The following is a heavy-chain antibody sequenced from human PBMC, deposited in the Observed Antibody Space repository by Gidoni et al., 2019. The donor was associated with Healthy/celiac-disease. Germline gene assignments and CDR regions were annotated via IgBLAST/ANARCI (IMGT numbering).Heavy chain of an antibody. V-gene: IGHV3-23*01. D-gene: IGHD6-13*01. J-gene: IGHJ4*02. CDR2: ISGGGGST. Sequence: EVQLLESGGGLVQPGGSLRLSCAASGSSFSSYAMSWVRQAPGMGLGWFSAISGGGGSTYYADPVKGRFTISRNNSKNTLYLQLNSLRAEDTAVYYCAHYIAAAVFDYWGQGPLVTVSS. CDR1: GSSFSSYA. CDR3: AHYIAAAVFDY.